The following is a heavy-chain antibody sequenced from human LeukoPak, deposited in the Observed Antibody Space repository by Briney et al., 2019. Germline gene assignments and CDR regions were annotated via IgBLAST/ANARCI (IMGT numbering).Heavy chain of an antibody. J-gene: IGHJ5*02. CDR3: ARNNYYETTFDP. Sequence: GASVKVSCKASGGTFSSYAISWVRQAPGQGLEWMGGIIPIFGTANYAQKFQGRVTITADESTSTAYMELSSLRSEDTAVYYCARNNYYETTFDPWGQGTLVTVSS. CDR2: IIPIFGTA. CDR1: GGTFSSYA. V-gene: IGHV1-69*01. D-gene: IGHD3-22*01.